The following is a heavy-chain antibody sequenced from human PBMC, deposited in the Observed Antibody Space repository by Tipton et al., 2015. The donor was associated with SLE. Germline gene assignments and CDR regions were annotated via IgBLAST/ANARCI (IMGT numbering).Heavy chain of an antibody. CDR3: ARENSSGWYADAFDI. V-gene: IGHV4-4*07. D-gene: IGHD6-19*01. J-gene: IGHJ3*02. Sequence: TLSLTCTVSGGSISSYYCSWIRQPAGKGLEWIGRIYTSGSTNYNPSLKSRVTMSVDTSKNQFSLKLSSVTAADTAVYYCARENSSGWYADAFDIWGQGTMVTVSS. CDR1: GGSISSYY. CDR2: IYTSGST.